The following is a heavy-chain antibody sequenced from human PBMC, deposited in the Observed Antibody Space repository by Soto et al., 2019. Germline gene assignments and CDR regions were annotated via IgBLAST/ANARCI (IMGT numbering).Heavy chain of an antibody. D-gene: IGHD5-12*01. CDR3: ARVSLEGRDGYNSPFDY. J-gene: IGHJ4*02. CDR2: ISYDGSNK. V-gene: IGHV3-30-3*01. CDR1: GFTFSSYA. Sequence: GGSLRLSCAASGFTFSSYAMHWVRQAPGKGLEWVAVISYDGSNKYYADSVKGRFTISRDSSKNTLYLQMNSLRAEDTAVYYCARVSLEGRDGYNSPFDYWGQGTLVTVSS.